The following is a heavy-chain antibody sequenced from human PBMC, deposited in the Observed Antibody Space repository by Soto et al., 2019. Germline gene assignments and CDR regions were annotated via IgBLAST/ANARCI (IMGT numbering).Heavy chain of an antibody. CDR1: GGSISSSSYY. V-gene: IGHV4-39*01. CDR3: ARLVETRLRWRGYYFDY. J-gene: IGHJ4*02. CDR2: IYYSGST. D-gene: IGHD3-10*01. Sequence: SETLSLTCTVSGGSISSSSYYWGWIRQPPGKGLEWIGSIYYSGSTYYNPSLKSRVTISVDTSKNQFSLKLSSVTAADTAVYYCARLVETRLRWRGYYFDYWGQGTLVTV.